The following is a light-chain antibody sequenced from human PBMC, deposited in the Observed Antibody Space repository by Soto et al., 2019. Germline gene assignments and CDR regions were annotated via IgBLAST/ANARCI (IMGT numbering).Light chain of an antibody. V-gene: IGLV2-14*01. J-gene: IGLJ2*01. CDR1: SSDVGNYNY. CDR2: EVN. CDR3: SSFTTSSTLVV. Sequence: QSALTQPASVSGSPGQSITISCTGTSSDVGNYNYVSWYQQHPGKAPKLMIYEVNNRPSGVSSRFSGSKSGNTASLTISGLQTEDEADYYCSSFTTSSTLVVFGGGTQLTVL.